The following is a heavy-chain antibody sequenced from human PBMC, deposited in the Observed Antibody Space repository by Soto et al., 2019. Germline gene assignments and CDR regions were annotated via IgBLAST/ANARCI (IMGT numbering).Heavy chain of an antibody. CDR3: TSFRYAVAGTENFDY. D-gene: IGHD6-19*01. CDR2: IRSKANGYTT. Sequence: EVQLVESGGGLVQPGGSLKLSCATSGFTFSDSTIHWVRRASGKGLEWVGRIRSKANGYTTEYAASVKGKFTISRDDTKDTAYLQMNSLKTEDTAVYFCTSFRYAVAGTENFDYWGQGTLVTVSS. V-gene: IGHV3-73*01. CDR1: GFTFSDST. J-gene: IGHJ4*02.